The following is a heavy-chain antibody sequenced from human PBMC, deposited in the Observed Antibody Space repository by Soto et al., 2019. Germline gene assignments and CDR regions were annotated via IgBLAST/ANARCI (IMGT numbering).Heavy chain of an antibody. J-gene: IGHJ3*01. CDR2: INSDGTTT. D-gene: IGHD6-25*01. CDR1: GFTFSGYW. V-gene: IGHV3-74*01. CDR3: LPRSGESRHGGYPGMAV. Sequence: AGSLRLSCAGSGFTFSGYWMHWDRQSPGKGQVWVSRINSDGTTTAYADSVKGRFTISRDNSKNTLYLQMSSLKAEDTAVYYSLPRSGESRHGGYPGMAVWDQRSRDPDSS.